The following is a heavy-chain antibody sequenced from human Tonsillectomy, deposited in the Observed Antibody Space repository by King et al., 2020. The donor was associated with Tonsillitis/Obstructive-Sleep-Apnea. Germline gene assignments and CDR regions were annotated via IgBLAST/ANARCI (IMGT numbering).Heavy chain of an antibody. CDR3: ARASTAWSGYYVPPY. Sequence: VQLVESGGGVVQPGRSLRLSCAASGFTFSSYGMHWVRQAPGKGLEWVAVIWSDENNKYYADSVKGRFTISRDNSKNTLFLQMNSLRADDTAVYYYARASTAWSGYYVPPYWGQGTLVTVSS. J-gene: IGHJ4*02. CDR2: IWSDENNK. D-gene: IGHD3-3*01. CDR1: GFTFSSYG. V-gene: IGHV3-33*01.